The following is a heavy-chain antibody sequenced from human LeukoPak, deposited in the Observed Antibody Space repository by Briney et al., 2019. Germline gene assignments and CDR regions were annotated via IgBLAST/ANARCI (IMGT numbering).Heavy chain of an antibody. J-gene: IGHJ4*02. V-gene: IGHV3-30-3*01. CDR1: GFIFSSYP. CDR2: ISYDGSNK. Sequence: GGSLRLSCAASGFIFSSYPMHWVRQAPGKGLEWVAVISYDGSNKYYADSVKGRFTISRDNSKSTQYLQMNSLRAEDTAVYYCARDQLAYSGYDTLFDYWGQGTLVTVSS. D-gene: IGHD5-12*01. CDR3: ARDQLAYSGYDTLFDY.